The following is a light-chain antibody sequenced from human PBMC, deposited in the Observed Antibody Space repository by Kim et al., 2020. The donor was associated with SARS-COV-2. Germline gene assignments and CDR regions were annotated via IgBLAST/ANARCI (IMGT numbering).Light chain of an antibody. CDR1: QRISNQ. J-gene: IGKJ1*01. V-gene: IGKV1-27*01. CDR3: QEYNSAPWT. CDR2: AAS. Sequence: IQMTPTPSSLFASVGDRVTITCRASQRISNQLAWYQQKPGKAPKLLIYAASALQTGVPSRFSGSGSGTDFTLTISSLQPEDVATYYCQEYNSAPWTFGQGTKVDIK.